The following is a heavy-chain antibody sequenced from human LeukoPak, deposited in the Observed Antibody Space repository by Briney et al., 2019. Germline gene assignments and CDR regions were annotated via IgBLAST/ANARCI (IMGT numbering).Heavy chain of an antibody. D-gene: IGHD6-13*01. Sequence: GGSLRLSCAASGFTVSSNYMSWVRQAPGKGLEWVANIKQDGSEKYYVDSVKGRFTISRDNAKNSLYLQMNSLRAEDTAVYYCARDELGYSSSWYDYWGQGTLVTVSS. CDR3: ARDELGYSSSWYDY. J-gene: IGHJ4*02. CDR1: GFTVSSNY. CDR2: IKQDGSEK. V-gene: IGHV3-7*01.